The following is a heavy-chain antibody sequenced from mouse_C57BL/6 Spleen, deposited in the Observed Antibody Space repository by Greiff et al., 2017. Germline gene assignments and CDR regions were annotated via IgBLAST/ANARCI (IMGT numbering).Heavy chain of an antibody. J-gene: IGHJ3*01. CDR1: GYTFTGYW. V-gene: IGHV1-9*01. Sequence: QVQLQQSGAELMKPGASVKLSCTATGYTFTGYWIEWVKQRPGHGLEWIGEILPGSGSTDYNEKFKGKATFTTDTSSNTSYMQLRSLTTEDSAIYSCARKYYSSWFAFWGQGTLVTVSA. CDR2: ILPGSGST. CDR3: ARKYYSSWFAF. D-gene: IGHD2-12*01.